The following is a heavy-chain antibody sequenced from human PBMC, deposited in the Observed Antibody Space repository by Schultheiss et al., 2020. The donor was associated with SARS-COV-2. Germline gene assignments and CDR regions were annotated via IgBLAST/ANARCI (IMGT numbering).Heavy chain of an antibody. D-gene: IGHD6-19*01. V-gene: IGHV3-7*01. Sequence: GGSLRLSCAASGFTFRNYWMDWVRQAPGKGLQWVANIKQDGSVEHYADSVKGRFTISRDNSKNTLYLQMNSLRAEDTAVYHCARDPGAVAGTYYYYYHMDVWGKGTTVTVSS. CDR3: ARDPGAVAGTYYYYYHMDV. CDR2: IKQDGSVE. CDR1: GFTFRNYW. J-gene: IGHJ6*03.